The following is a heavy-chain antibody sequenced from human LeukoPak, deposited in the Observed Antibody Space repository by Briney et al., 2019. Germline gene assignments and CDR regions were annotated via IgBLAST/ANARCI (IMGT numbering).Heavy chain of an antibody. V-gene: IGHV3-21*01. CDR3: AFGHYDFWSGCDY. D-gene: IGHD3-3*01. CDR1: GFTFSSYS. CDR2: ISGSSYYI. J-gene: IGHJ4*02. Sequence: GGSLRLSCAASGFTFSSYSMNWVRQAPGKGLEWVSSISGSSYYIYYADSVKGRFTISRDNAKNSLYLQMNSLRAEDTAVYYCAFGHYDFWSGCDYWGQGTLVTVSS.